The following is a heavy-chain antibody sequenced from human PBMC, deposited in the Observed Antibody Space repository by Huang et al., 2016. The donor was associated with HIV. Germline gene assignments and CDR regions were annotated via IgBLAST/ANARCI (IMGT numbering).Heavy chain of an antibody. CDR2: RGSDRRDT. J-gene: IGHJ3*01. CDR3: ARDPYYSNRWKRNDASFL. V-gene: IGHV1-18*01. D-gene: IGHD4-4*01. Sequence: QVQLVQSGGEVLQPGASVRFSCKASGSDFGSYGMSWVGQAPGQGVVWVGRRGSDRRDTSYEQNLQGRVTMTKEKSTTTTYMEVRSLRSDDTAMYYCARDPYYSNRWKRNDASFLWGQGTMITVSS. CDR1: GSDFGSYG.